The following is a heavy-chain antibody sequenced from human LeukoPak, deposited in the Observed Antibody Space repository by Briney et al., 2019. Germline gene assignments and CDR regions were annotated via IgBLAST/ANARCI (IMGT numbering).Heavy chain of an antibody. Sequence: GGSLRLSCAASGFTFSSYSMNWVRQAPGKGLEWVSSISSSSSYIYYADSVKGRFTISRDNAKNSLYLQMNSLRAEDTAVYYCARDLHSYYGSGSPLGFDYWGQGTLVTVSS. V-gene: IGHV3-21*01. CDR2: ISSSSSYI. CDR1: GFTFSSYS. J-gene: IGHJ4*02. D-gene: IGHD3-10*01. CDR3: ARDLHSYYGSGSPLGFDY.